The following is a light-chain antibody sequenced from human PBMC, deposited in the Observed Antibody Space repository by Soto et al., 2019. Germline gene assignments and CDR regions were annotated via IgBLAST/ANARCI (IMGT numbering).Light chain of an antibody. CDR1: QSVSSSY. CDR3: QQYGSSPPSWT. V-gene: IGKV3-20*01. CDR2: GAS. J-gene: IGKJ1*01. Sequence: ETVLTQSPGTLSLSPGERATLSCRASQSVSSSYLAWYQQKLGQAPRLLIYGASSRATGIPDRFSGSGSGTDFTLTISRLEPEDFAVYYCQQYGSSPPSWTFGQGTKVEIK.